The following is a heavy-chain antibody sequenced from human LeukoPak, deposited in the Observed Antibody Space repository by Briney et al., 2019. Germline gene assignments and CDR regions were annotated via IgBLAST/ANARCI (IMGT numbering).Heavy chain of an antibody. V-gene: IGHV3-21*01. CDR1: GFAFSSYT. D-gene: IGHD5-12*01. CDR3: ARDGRYSGYDRSPFDY. J-gene: IGHJ4*02. CDR2: ISSSSSYI. Sequence: GGSLRLSCAASGFAFSSYTMNWVRQAPGKGLEWVSFISSSSSYIYYADSVKGRFTISRDNAKNSLYLQMNSLRAEDTAVCYCARDGRYSGYDRSPFDYWGQGTLVTVSS.